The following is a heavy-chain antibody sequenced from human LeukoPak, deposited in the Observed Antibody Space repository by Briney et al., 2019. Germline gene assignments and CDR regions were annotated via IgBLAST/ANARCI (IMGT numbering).Heavy chain of an antibody. D-gene: IGHD6-13*01. J-gene: IGHJ5*02. Sequence: ASVTVSFKASGGTFIIYAISGVRQAPGQGGEGMGGIIPIFGTANYAQKFQGRVTITADESTSTAYMELSSLRSEDTAVYYCAREAPSSSWYLTEWFDPWGQGTLVTVSS. CDR1: GGTFIIYA. V-gene: IGHV1-69*13. CDR2: IIPIFGTA. CDR3: AREAPSSSWYLTEWFDP.